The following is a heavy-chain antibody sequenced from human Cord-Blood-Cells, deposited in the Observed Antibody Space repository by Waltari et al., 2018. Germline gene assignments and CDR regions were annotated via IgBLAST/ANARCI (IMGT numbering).Heavy chain of an antibody. CDR3: ARTSYGSGSYYAFDI. CDR1: GFTVSSNY. D-gene: IGHD3-10*01. CDR2: IYSGGST. V-gene: IGHV3-66*01. Sequence: EVQLVESGGGLVQPGGSLRLSCAASGFTVSSNYTRWVRQAPGKGLEWVSVIYSGGSTYYADSVKGRFTISRDNSKNTLYLQMNSLRAEDTAVYYCARTSYGSGSYYAFDIWGQGTMVTVSS. J-gene: IGHJ3*02.